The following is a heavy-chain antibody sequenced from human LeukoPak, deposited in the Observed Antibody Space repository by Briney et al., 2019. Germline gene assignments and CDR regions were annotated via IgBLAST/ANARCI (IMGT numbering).Heavy chain of an antibody. J-gene: IGHJ3*02. D-gene: IGHD3-22*01. CDR2: IYYSGST. Sequence: PSETLSLTCTVSGGSINSYYWSWIRQPPGKGLEWIGSIYYSGSTNYNPSLKSRVTTSVDTSKNQFSLKLSSVTAADTAVYYCASRTYYYDSSAYYGAFDIWGQGTMVTVSS. V-gene: IGHV4-39*01. CDR3: ASRTYYYDSSAYYGAFDI. CDR1: GGSINSYY.